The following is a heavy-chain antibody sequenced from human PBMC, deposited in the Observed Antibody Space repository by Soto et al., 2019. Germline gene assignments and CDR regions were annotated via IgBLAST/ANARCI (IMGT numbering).Heavy chain of an antibody. D-gene: IGHD3-22*01. J-gene: IGHJ5*02. CDR1: GGSISSGDYY. Sequence: SETLSLTCTVSGGSISSGDYYWSWIRQPPGKGLEWIGYIYYSGSTYYNPSLKSRVTISVDTSKNQFSLKLSSVTAADTAVYYCVRGSFGYYGPWGQGNLVTVSS. CDR2: IYYSGST. CDR3: VRGSFGYYGP. V-gene: IGHV4-30-4*01.